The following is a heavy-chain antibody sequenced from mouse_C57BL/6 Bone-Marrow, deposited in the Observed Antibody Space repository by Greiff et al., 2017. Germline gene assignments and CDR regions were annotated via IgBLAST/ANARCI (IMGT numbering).Heavy chain of an antibody. D-gene: IGHD1-1*01. CDR1: GYTFTSYW. Sequence: QVQLQQPGAELVKPGASVKMSCKASGYTFTSYWITWVKQRPGQGLEWIGDIYPGSGSTNYNEKFKGKATLTVDTSSSTAYMQLSSLTSEDSAVYYCSRKAYFITTVVDFDYWGQGTTLTVSS. J-gene: IGHJ2*01. V-gene: IGHV1-55*01. CDR2: IYPGSGST. CDR3: SRKAYFITTVVDFDY.